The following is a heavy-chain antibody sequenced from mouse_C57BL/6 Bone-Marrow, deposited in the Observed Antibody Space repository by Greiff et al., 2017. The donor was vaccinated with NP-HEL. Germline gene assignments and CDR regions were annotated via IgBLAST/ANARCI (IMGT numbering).Heavy chain of an antibody. D-gene: IGHD1-1*01. CDR3: ARGIYYYGSSPYAMDY. CDR2: INPSSGYT. V-gene: IGHV1-7*01. CDR1: GYTFTSYW. Sequence: QVQLKQSGAELAKPGASVKLSCKASGYTFTSYWMPWVKQRPGQGLEWIGYINPSSGYTKYNQKFKDKATLTADKSSSTAYMQLSSLTYEDSAVYYCARGIYYYGSSPYAMDYWGQGTSVTVSS. J-gene: IGHJ4*01.